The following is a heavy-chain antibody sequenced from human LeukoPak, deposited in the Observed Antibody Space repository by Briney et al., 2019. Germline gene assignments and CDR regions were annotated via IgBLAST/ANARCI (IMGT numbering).Heavy chain of an antibody. Sequence: PGGSLRLSCAASGFNFSTYAMSWVRQAPGKGLEWVSAISGSGGSTYYADSVRGRFTISRDNSKNTLYLQMNSLRAEDTAVYYCAKDARIDAGQFDYWGQGTLVTVSS. V-gene: IGHV3-23*01. CDR1: GFNFSTYA. J-gene: IGHJ4*02. CDR3: AKDARIDAGQFDY. CDR2: ISGSGGST. D-gene: IGHD2-21*01.